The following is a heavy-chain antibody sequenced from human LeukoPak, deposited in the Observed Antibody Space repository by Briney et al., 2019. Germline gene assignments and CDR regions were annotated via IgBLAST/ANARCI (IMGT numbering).Heavy chain of an antibody. Sequence: GESLKISCKGSGYSFTSYWIGWVRQMPGKGLEWMGIIYPGDSDIRYSPSFQGQVTISADKSISTAYLQCSSLKASDTAMYYCARGFYYDSGNSLFFDPWGQGTLVTVSS. CDR1: GYSFTSYW. CDR3: ARGFYYDSGNSLFFDP. V-gene: IGHV5-51*01. J-gene: IGHJ5*02. D-gene: IGHD3-10*01. CDR2: IYPGDSDI.